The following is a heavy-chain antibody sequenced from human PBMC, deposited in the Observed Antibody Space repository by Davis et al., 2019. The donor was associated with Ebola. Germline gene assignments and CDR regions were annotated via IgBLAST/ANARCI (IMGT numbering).Heavy chain of an antibody. J-gene: IGHJ4*02. CDR3: ARLSLHFGYAVCDY. V-gene: IGHV3-72*01. Sequence: PGGSLRLSCAASGFTFSDYYMDWVCQAPGKGLEWVGRSRNKANSYTSEYAASVKGRFTTSRDDSKNSLYLQMNSLKTEDTAVYYCARLSLHFGYAVCDYWGQGTLVTVSS. CDR1: GFTFSDYY. CDR2: SRNKANSYTS. D-gene: IGHD5-12*01.